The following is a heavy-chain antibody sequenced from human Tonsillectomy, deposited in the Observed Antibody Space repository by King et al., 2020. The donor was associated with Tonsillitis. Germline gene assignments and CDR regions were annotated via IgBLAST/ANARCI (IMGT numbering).Heavy chain of an antibody. J-gene: IGHJ3*02. CDR2: IKSKTDGETT. CDR3: STTSLLLEWLPLAFDI. CDR1: GFTFSNAW. Sequence: VQLVESGGGLIKPGGSLRLSCAASGFTFSNAWMSWVRQTPGKGLEWVGRIKSKTDGETTLYAAPVKGRFTISRDDSKNTLFLQMNSLKTEDTAVYYCSTTSLLLEWLPLAFDIWGQGTMVTVSS. V-gene: IGHV3-15*01. D-gene: IGHD3-3*01.